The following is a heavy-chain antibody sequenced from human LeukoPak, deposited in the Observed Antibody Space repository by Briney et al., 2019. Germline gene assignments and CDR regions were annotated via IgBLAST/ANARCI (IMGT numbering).Heavy chain of an antibody. D-gene: IGHD2/OR15-2a*01. V-gene: IGHV3-7*04. CDR2: IKQDGSEK. CDR3: ARVTSFYGSYFDY. J-gene: IGHJ4*02. Sequence: GGSLRLSCAASGFTFGSYWMSWVRQAPGKGLEWVANIKQDGSEKYYVDSVKGRFTISRDNAKNSLYLQMNSLRAEDTAVYYCARVTSFYGSYFDYWGQGTLVTVSS. CDR1: GFTFGSYW.